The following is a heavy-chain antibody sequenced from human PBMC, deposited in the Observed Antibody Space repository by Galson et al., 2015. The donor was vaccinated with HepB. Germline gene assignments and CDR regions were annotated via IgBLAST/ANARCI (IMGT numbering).Heavy chain of an antibody. CDR1: GGTFNSYA. Sequence: SVKVSCKASGGTFNSYAISWVRQAPGQGLEWMGGIIPIFGTANYAQKFQGRVTITADESTSTAYMELSSLRSEDTAVYYCARVVGATNTPVGYFDYWGQGTLVTVSP. CDR2: IIPIFGTA. CDR3: ARVVGATNTPVGYFDY. J-gene: IGHJ4*02. D-gene: IGHD1-26*01. V-gene: IGHV1-69*13.